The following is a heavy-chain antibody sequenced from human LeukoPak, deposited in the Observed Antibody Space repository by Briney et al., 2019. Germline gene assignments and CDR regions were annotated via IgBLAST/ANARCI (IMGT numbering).Heavy chain of an antibody. Sequence: PSETLSLTCSVAGGSISTYYGGWIRQPPGEGLGWSGYIYYSGSTNNTPSPKSRVTISVDTSTNQSSLKLSSVTAADTAVYYCARCERPKEWLAGGVDSWGQGTLVTVSS. V-gene: IGHV4-59*01. J-gene: IGHJ4*02. CDR2: IYYSGST. CDR1: GGSISTYY. D-gene: IGHD6-19*01. CDR3: ARCERPKEWLAGGVDS.